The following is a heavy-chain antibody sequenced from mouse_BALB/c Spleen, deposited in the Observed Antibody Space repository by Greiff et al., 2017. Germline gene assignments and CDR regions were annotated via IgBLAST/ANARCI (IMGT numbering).Heavy chain of an antibody. CDR2: ISYSGST. J-gene: IGHJ4*01. CDR1: GYSITSDYA. CDR3: ARENGYYYAMDY. V-gene: IGHV3-2*02. Sequence: EVKVEESGPGLVKPSQSLSLTCTVTGYSITSDYAWNWIRQFPGNQLEWMGYISYSGSTSYNPSLKSRISITRDTSMNQFFLQLNSVTTEDTATYYCARENGYYYAMDYWGQGTSVTVSS. D-gene: IGHD2-2*01.